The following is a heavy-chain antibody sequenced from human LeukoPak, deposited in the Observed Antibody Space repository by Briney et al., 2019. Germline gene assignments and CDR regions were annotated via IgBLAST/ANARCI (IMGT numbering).Heavy chain of an antibody. J-gene: IGHJ3*02. CDR1: TSTFTDYY. Sequence: ASVKVSCKASTSTFTDYYIHWVRQAPGQGLEWMGWINPTTGGTNYAQNFQGRVTMTRDTSISIAYMELSRLRSDDTAVYYCARERIAAAVLDAFDIWGQGTMVTVSS. D-gene: IGHD6-13*01. CDR2: INPTTGGT. CDR3: ARERIAAAVLDAFDI. V-gene: IGHV1-2*02.